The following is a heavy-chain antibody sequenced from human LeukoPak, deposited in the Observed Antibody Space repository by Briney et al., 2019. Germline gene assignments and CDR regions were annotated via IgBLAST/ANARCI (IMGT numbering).Heavy chain of an antibody. J-gene: IGHJ4*02. V-gene: IGHV3-9*01. CDR2: ISWNSGSI. Sequence: GGSLRLSCAASGFTFDDYAMHWVRQAPGKGLEWVSGISWNSGSIGYADSVKGRFTISRDNAKNSLYLQMNSLRAEDTALYYCAKDVSPYSSGWYQGWGQGTLVTVSS. CDR1: GFTFDDYA. D-gene: IGHD6-19*01. CDR3: AKDVSPYSSGWYQG.